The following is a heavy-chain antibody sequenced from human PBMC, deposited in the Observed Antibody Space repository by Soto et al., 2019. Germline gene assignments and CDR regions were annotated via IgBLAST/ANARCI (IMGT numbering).Heavy chain of an antibody. Sequence: QVQLVQSGAEVKKPGSSVKVSCKASGGTFSSYAISWVRQAPGQGLEWMGGIIPIFGTANYAQKFQGRVTITADESTSTAYMELSSLRSEDTAVYYCAGEVGSSGYCDAGWFDPWGQGTLVTVSS. D-gene: IGHD3-22*01. V-gene: IGHV1-69*01. CDR2: IIPIFGTA. J-gene: IGHJ5*02. CDR3: AGEVGSSGYCDAGWFDP. CDR1: GGTFSSYA.